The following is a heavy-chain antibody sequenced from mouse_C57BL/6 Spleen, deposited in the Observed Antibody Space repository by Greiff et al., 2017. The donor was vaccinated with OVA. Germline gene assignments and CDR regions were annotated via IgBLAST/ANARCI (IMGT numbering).Heavy chain of an antibody. V-gene: IGHV14-1*01. CDR3: TTMTTVQGYYAMDY. CDR1: GFNIKDYY. Sequence: EVQLQQSGAELVRPGASVKLSCTASGFNIKDYYMHWVKQRPEQGLEWIGRIDPEDGDTEYAPKFQGKATMTADTSSNTAYLQLSSLTSEDTAVYYCTTMTTVQGYYAMDYWGQGTSVTVSS. CDR2: IDPEDGDT. J-gene: IGHJ4*01. D-gene: IGHD1-1*01.